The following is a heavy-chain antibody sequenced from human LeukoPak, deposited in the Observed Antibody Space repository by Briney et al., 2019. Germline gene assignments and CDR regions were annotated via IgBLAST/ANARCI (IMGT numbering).Heavy chain of an antibody. D-gene: IGHD3-3*01. V-gene: IGHV3-21*01. CDR3: ARDMYDFWSGFDY. J-gene: IGHJ4*02. CDR1: GFTFSTYT. CDR2: ISSRSDLI. Sequence: PGGSLRLSCAASGFTFSTYTMNWVRQAPGKGLEWVSSISSRSDLIYYADSVKGRFTISRDNSKNTLYLQMNSLRAEDTAVYYCARDMYDFWSGFDYWGQGTLVTVSS.